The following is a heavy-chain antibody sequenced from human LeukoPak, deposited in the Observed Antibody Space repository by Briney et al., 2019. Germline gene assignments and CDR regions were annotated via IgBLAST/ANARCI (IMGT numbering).Heavy chain of an antibody. D-gene: IGHD1-26*01. CDR1: GLTLSNYW. V-gene: IGHV3-7*01. J-gene: IGHJ4*02. CDR3: AARSSGNPYF. Sequence: GGSLRLSCTASGLTLSNYWMIWVRQAPGKRLQWVAKIKRDGSEKYYVDSVKGRFTISRDNAENSLYLQMNSLRVEDTAVYYCAARSSGNPYFWGQGTLVTVSS. CDR2: IKRDGSEK.